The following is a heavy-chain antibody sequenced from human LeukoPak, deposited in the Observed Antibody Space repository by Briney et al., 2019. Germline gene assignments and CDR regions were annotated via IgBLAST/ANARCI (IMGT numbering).Heavy chain of an antibody. CDR2: IYYSGST. CDR3: ASSRWSQGFDY. J-gene: IGHJ4*02. CDR1: GGSISSYY. V-gene: IGHV4-59*08. D-gene: IGHD6-19*01. Sequence: SETLSLTCTVSGGSISSYYWSWIRQPPGKGLEWIGYIYYSGSTNYNPSLKSRVTISVDTSKNQFSLKLSSVTAADTAVYYCASSRWSQGFDYWGQGTLVTVSS.